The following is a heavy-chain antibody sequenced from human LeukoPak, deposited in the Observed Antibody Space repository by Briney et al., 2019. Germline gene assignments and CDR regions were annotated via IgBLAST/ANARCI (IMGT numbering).Heavy chain of an antibody. Sequence: SSETLSLTCAVSGGSISNYYWSWIRQSAEKGLEWIGRIHSDGTTNNNPSLKSRVTMSVDTSKNQFSLKLSSVTAADTAVYYCARDVAAGTGAQYFDYWGQGTLVTVSS. D-gene: IGHD6-13*01. J-gene: IGHJ4*02. CDR3: ARDVAAGTGAQYFDY. V-gene: IGHV4-4*07. CDR1: GGSISNYY. CDR2: IHSDGTT.